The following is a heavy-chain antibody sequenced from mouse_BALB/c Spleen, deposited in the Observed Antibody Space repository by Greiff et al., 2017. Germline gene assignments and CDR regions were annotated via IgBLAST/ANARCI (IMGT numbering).Heavy chain of an antibody. V-gene: IGHV2-2*02. CDR3: ASNYYGYVKFAY. D-gene: IGHD1-2*01. CDR1: GFSLTSYG. Sequence: VKLQESGPGLVQPSQSLSITCTVSGFSLTSYGVHWVRQSPGKGLEWLGVIWSGGSTDYNAAFISRLSISKDNSKSQVFFKMNSLQANDTAIYYCASNYYGYVKFAYWGQGTLVTVTA. J-gene: IGHJ3*01. CDR2: IWSGGST.